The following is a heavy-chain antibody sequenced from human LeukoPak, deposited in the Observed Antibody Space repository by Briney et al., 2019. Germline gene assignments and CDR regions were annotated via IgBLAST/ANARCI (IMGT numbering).Heavy chain of an antibody. V-gene: IGHV3-21*01. CDR1: GFTFSSYS. CDR3: ARDGGMKYSLAVAGKASFDY. D-gene: IGHD6-19*01. J-gene: IGHJ4*02. CDR2: ISSSSSYI. Sequence: PGGSLRLSCAASGFTFSSYSMNWVRQAPGKGLEWVSSISSSSSYIYYADSVKGRFTISRDNAKNSLYLQMNSLRAEDTAVYYCARDGGMKYSLAVAGKASFDYWGQGTLVTVSS.